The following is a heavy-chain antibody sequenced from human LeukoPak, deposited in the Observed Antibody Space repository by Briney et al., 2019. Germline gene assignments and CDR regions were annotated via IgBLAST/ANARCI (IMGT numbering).Heavy chain of an antibody. CDR2: IYYSGST. Sequence: PGGSLSLTCTVSGGSISSYYWSWIRQPPGKGLEWIGYIYYSGSTNYNPSLKSRVTISVDTSKNQFSLKLSSVTAADTAVYYCAGSLGSGSGDYWGQGTLVTVSS. D-gene: IGHD3-10*01. CDR3: AGSLGSGSGDY. CDR1: GGSISSYY. J-gene: IGHJ4*02. V-gene: IGHV4-59*01.